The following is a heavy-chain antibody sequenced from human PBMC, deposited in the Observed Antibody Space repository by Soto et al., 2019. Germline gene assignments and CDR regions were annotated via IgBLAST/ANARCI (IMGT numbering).Heavy chain of an antibody. Sequence: SETLSLTCSICGGCFNVYYWSWIRQPPGSGLEWIGEINHSGNTNYNPSLKSRVTISVDTSNNQFSLKLNSVTAADTAVYYCASSGPAVRHGLYYPDMVVWGQGTTVTVS. CDR3: ASSGPAVRHGLYYPDMVV. D-gene: IGHD2-2*01. CDR1: GGCFNVYY. V-gene: IGHV4-34*01. J-gene: IGHJ6*02. CDR2: INHSGNT.